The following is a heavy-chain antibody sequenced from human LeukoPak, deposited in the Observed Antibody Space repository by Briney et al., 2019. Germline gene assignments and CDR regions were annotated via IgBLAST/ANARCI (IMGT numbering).Heavy chain of an antibody. CDR1: GGTFSSYA. D-gene: IGHD3-22*01. V-gene: IGHV1-69*04. J-gene: IGHJ4*02. CDR3: ARGTRYYDSSGYLDY. CDR2: IIPIFGIA. Sequence: SVKVSCKASGGTFSSYAISWVRQAPGQGLEWMGRIIPIFGIANYARKFQGRVTITADKSTSTAYMELSSLRSEDTAVYYCARGTRYYDSSGYLDYWGQGTLVTVSS.